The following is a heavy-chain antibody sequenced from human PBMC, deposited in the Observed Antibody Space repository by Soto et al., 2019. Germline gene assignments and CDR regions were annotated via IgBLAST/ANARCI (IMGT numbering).Heavy chain of an antibody. Sequence: GASVEVSCKASGYTVTSYGIRWVRQAAGQGVEGVGWIGGYNGDTNYAEKLQGRVTMTTDTSTSTAYMELRSLRSDDTAVYSCARVEIYSIYGSWFDPWGQGTLVTVSS. D-gene: IGHD4-4*01. CDR1: GYTVTSYG. J-gene: IGHJ5*02. V-gene: IGHV1-18*01. CDR3: ARVEIYSIYGSWFDP. CDR2: IGGYNGDT.